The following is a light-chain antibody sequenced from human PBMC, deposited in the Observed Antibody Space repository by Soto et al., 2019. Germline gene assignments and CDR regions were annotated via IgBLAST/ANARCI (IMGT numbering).Light chain of an antibody. V-gene: IGKV1-9*01. J-gene: IGKJ4*01. Sequence: DIQLTQSPSFLSASVGDRVTMTCRASLGISGYLAWYQQKPGKVPRLLIYSASSLQSGVPSRFSGSGSGTEFTLTISSLQPEDFASYYCQQLERYPFTFGGGTKVEI. CDR3: QQLERYPFT. CDR1: LGISGY. CDR2: SAS.